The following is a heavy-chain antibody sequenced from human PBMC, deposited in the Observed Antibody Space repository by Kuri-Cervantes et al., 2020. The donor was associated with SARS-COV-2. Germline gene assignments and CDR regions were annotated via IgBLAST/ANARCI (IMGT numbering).Heavy chain of an antibody. CDR1: GDIFITDD. CDR2: ISAYNGDT. V-gene: IGHV1-18*01. CDR3: ARDYCARGVVIMGLYGMDV. J-gene: IGHJ6*02. D-gene: IGHD3-3*01. Sequence: ASVKVSCKASGDIFITDDISWVRQAPGQGLEWMGWISAYNGDTNYAQKLQGRVTMTTDTSTSTAYMELRSLRSEDTAVYYCARDYCARGVVIMGLYGMDVWGQGTTVTVSS.